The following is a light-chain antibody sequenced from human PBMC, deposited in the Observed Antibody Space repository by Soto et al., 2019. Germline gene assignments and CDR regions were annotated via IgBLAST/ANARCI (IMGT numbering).Light chain of an antibody. CDR2: DNN. Sequence: QAVLTQPPSVSAAPGQKVTISCSGRSSNIGKNYVSWYQQFPGTAPKLLIYDNNNRPSGIPDRFSGSKSGTSATLGITGLQSGDEADYYCGTWDSSLTAVVFGGGTKLTVL. CDR1: SSNIGKNY. J-gene: IGLJ2*01. V-gene: IGLV1-51*01. CDR3: GTWDSSLTAVV.